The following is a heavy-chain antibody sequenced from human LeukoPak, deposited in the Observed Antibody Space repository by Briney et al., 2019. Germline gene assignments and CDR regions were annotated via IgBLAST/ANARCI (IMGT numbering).Heavy chain of an antibody. CDR2: ISGSGGST. Sequence: GGYLRLSCAASAFTFSSNGMSWVRQAPGKGLEWVSAISGSGGSTYYAESVKGRFTISRDNSKNTLYLQMNSLRAEDTAVYYCANNYDILTAGAFDIWGQGTMVTVSS. CDR1: AFTFSSNG. D-gene: IGHD3-9*01. V-gene: IGHV3-23*01. J-gene: IGHJ3*02. CDR3: ANNYDILTAGAFDI.